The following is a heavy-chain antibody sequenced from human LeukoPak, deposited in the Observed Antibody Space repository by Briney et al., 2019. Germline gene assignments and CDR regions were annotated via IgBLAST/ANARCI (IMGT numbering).Heavy chain of an antibody. V-gene: IGHV1-2*02. CDR3: ARGGPGYYFDY. J-gene: IGHJ4*02. D-gene: IGHD1-1*01. Sequence: AAVKVSCKASGYAFTGYYMHLGRQAAGQGLEWMGWINPNSCGTNYAQDFQGRVPMTRDTSISTASMELSRLRSDATPVYYCARGGPGYYFDYWGQGTLVTVSS. CDR1: GYAFTGYY. CDR2: INPNSCGT.